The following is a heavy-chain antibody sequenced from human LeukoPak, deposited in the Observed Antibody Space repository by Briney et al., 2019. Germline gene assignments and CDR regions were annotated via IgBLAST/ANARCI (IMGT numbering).Heavy chain of an antibody. CDR2: IYYSGST. Sequence: SETLSLTCTVSGGSISNSYYWGWTRQPPGKGLECIGSIYYSGSTYYNPSLKSRVTISVDTSKNQFSLKLSSVTAADTAVYYCARGGSRPFDYWGQGTLVTVSS. D-gene: IGHD3-16*01. CDR3: ARGGSRPFDY. J-gene: IGHJ4*02. CDR1: GGSISNSYY. V-gene: IGHV4-39*07.